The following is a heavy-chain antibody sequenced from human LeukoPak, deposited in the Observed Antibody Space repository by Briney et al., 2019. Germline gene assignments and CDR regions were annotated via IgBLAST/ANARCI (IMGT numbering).Heavy chain of an antibody. J-gene: IGHJ4*02. D-gene: IGHD3-3*01. CDR1: DGSLSSYY. V-gene: IGHV4-59*01. Sequence: SGTLSLTCTVSDGSLSSYYWSWIRQPPGKGLEWIGYIYYSGSTNYNPSLKSRVTISVDTSKNQFSLKLSSVTAADTAVYYCARSDFWSGPFDYWGQGTLVTVSS. CDR3: ARSDFWSGPFDY. CDR2: IYYSGST.